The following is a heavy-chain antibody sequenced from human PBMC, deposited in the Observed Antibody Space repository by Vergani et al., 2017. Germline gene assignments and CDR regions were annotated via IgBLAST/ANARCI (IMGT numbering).Heavy chain of an antibody. J-gene: IGHJ6*02. V-gene: IGHV3-23*01. Sequence: EVQLLESGGGLAQPGGSLRLSCEASGFSFPGYAMSWVRQAPGKGLEWVSSVSGSSATPYYADSVKGRFTISRDNSKNTLYLQMNSLRAEDTAVYYCAKRDRYYDILTGYYNYGMDVWGQGTTVTVSS. CDR1: GFSFPGYA. D-gene: IGHD3-9*01. CDR3: AKRDRYYDILTGYYNYGMDV. CDR2: VSGSSATP.